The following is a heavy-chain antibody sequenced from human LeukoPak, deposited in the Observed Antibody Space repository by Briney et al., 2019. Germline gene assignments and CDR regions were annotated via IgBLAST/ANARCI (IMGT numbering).Heavy chain of an antibody. Sequence: ASVKVSCKASGYTFTSYGISWVRQAPGQGLEWMGWISAYNGNTNYAQKLQGRVTMTTDTSTSTAYMELRSLRSDDTAVYYCARGISDFWSGYYTDYYFDYWGQGTLSPSPQ. CDR2: ISAYNGNT. J-gene: IGHJ4*02. CDR1: GYTFTSYG. V-gene: IGHV1-18*01. CDR3: ARGISDFWSGYYTDYYFDY. D-gene: IGHD3-3*01.